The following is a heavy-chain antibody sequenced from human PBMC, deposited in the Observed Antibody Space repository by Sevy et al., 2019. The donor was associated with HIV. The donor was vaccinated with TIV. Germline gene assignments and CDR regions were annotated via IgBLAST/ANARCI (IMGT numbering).Heavy chain of an antibody. CDR1: GYTFTSYG. J-gene: IGHJ3*02. CDR3: ARESFGWELIPFDAFDI. D-gene: IGHD1-26*01. Sequence: ASVKVSCKASGYTFTSYGISWVRQAPGQGLEWMGWISAYNGNTNYAQKLQGRVTMTTDTSTSTAYMELRSLRSDDTAVYYCARESFGWELIPFDAFDIWGQGTMVTVSS. V-gene: IGHV1-18*01. CDR2: ISAYNGNT.